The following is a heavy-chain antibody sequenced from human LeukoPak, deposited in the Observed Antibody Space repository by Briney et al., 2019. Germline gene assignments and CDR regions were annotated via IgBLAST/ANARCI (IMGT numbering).Heavy chain of an antibody. V-gene: IGHV3-21*01. CDR1: EFTFSSYE. J-gene: IGHJ6*03. CDR2: ISSSSSYI. Sequence: PGGSLRLSCAASEFTFSSYEMNWVRQAPGKGLEWVSSISSSSSYIYYADSVKGRFTISRDNAKNSLYLQMNSLRAEDTAVYYCARELSSGYYPTYYYYYYMDVWGKGTTVTISS. D-gene: IGHD3-22*01. CDR3: ARELSSGYYPTYYYYYYMDV.